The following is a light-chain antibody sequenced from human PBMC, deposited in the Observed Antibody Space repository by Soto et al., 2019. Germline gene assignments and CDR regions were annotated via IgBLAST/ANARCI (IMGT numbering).Light chain of an antibody. V-gene: IGKV3-15*01. CDR3: QQYNNWPVLT. CDR1: QSVSSN. Sequence: EIVMTQSPATLSVSPGERATLSCRASQSVSSNLAWYQQKPGQAPRLLIYGVSTRATGIPARFSGSGSGTEFTLTISSLQSEDFAVYYCQQYNNWPVLTFGGGTKVEIK. CDR2: GVS. J-gene: IGKJ4*01.